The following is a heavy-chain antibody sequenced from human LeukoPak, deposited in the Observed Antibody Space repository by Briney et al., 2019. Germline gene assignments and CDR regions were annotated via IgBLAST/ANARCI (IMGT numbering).Heavy chain of an antibody. CDR3: ARPKDRDRITIFWETSDHFDY. CDR2: IYYSGST. CDR1: GGSISSGGYY. V-gene: IGHV4-31*03. J-gene: IGHJ4*02. Sequence: PSETLSLTCTVSGGSISSGGYYWSWIRQHPGKGLEWIGYIYYSGSTYYNPSLKSRVTISVDTSKNQFSLKLSSVTAADTAVYYCARPKDRDRITIFWETSDHFDYWGQGTLVTVSS. D-gene: IGHD3-9*01.